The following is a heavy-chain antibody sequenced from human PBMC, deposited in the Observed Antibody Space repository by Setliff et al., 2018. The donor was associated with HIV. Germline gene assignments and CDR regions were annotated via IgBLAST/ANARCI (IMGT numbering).Heavy chain of an antibody. CDR1: GYTFTGYY. D-gene: IGHD3-22*01. Sequence: GASVKVSCKASGYTFTGYYMHWVRQAPGQGLEWMGWINPNSGGTNYAQKFQGRVTITRDTSISKAYMELSSLRSEDTAVYYCARDPLYDSSGFPSELGAFDIWGQGTMVTVSS. V-gene: IGHV1-2*02. J-gene: IGHJ3*02. CDR2: INPNSGGT. CDR3: ARDPLYDSSGFPSELGAFDI.